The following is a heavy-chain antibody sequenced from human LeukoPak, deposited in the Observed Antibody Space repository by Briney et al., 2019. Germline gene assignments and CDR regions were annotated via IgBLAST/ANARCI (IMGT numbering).Heavy chain of an antibody. V-gene: IGHV3-48*01. Sequence: GGSLRLSCAASGFTFSSYSMNWVRQAPGKGLEWVSYISSSSSNMYYADSVKGRFTISRDSAKNSLYLQMNSLRAGDTAVYYCAREYSSSSGRSFDYWGQGTLVIVSS. CDR3: AREYSSSSGRSFDY. CDR1: GFTFSSYS. J-gene: IGHJ4*02. CDR2: ISSSSSNM. D-gene: IGHD6-6*01.